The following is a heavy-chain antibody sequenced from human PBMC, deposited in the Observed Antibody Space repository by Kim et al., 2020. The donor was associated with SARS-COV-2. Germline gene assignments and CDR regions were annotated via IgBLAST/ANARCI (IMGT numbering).Heavy chain of an antibody. D-gene: IGHD3-10*01. J-gene: IGHJ4*01. CDR2: INHSGST. V-gene: IGHV4-34*01. Sequence: SETLSLTCAVYGGSFSGYYWSWIRQPPGKGLEWIGEINHSGSTNYNPSLTSRITISVDTSKNQFSLKLSSVTAAATAVSYCASGARFVGPGSYSFDY. CDR1: GGSFSGYY. CDR3: ASGARFVGPGSYSFDY.